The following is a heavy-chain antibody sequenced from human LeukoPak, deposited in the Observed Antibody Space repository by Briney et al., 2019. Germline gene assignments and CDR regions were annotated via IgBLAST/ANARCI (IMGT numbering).Heavy chain of an antibody. CDR3: ASTISLVRGVIRYFAY. Sequence: GGSLRLSCAASGFTFSSYSMNWVRQAPGKGLEWVSSISSSSSSEYYAGSVKGRFTISRDNAKNSLYLQMNSLRAEDTAVYYCASTISLVRGVIRYFAYWGQGTLVTVSS. D-gene: IGHD3-10*01. CDR1: GFTFSSYS. V-gene: IGHV3-21*01. CDR2: ISSSSSSE. J-gene: IGHJ4*02.